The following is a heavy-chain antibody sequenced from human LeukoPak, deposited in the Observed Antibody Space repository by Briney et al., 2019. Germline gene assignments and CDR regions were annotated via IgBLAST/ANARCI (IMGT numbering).Heavy chain of an antibody. CDR3: ARFSSGSNWFDA. CDR1: GGSFSGYY. V-gene: IGHV4-34*01. Sequence: SETLSLTCAVYGGSFSGYYWSWIRQPPGKGLEWIGEINHSGSTNYNPSLKSRVTISLDTSKNQFSLKLSSLTAADTAVYYCARFSSGSNWFDAWGQGTLVTVSS. J-gene: IGHJ5*02. CDR2: INHSGST.